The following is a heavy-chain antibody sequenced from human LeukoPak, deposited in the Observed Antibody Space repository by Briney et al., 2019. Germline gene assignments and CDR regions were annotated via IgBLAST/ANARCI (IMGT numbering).Heavy chain of an antibody. D-gene: IGHD6-13*01. CDR1: GFTFSSYA. CDR3: ARERRYSSSWYSYSSGWYLDY. V-gene: IGHV3-23*01. Sequence: GGSLRLSCAASGFTFSSYAMSWVRQAPGKGLEWVSVISGSGGSTYYADSVKGRFTISRDNSKNTLYLQMNSLRAEDTAVYYCARERRYSSSWYSYSSGWYLDYWGQGTLVTVSS. J-gene: IGHJ4*02. CDR2: ISGSGGST.